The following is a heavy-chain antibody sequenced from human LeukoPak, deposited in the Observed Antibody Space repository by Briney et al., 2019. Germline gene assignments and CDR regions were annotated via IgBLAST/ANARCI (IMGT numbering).Heavy chain of an antibody. Sequence: ASVKVSCKASGYTFTSYGISWVRQAPGQGLEWMGWISAYNGNTNYAQKLQGRVTMTTDTSTSTAYMELRSLRSDHTAVYYCARDYTARKREPLGYRGQGTLVTVSS. J-gene: IGHJ4*02. CDR2: ISAYNGNT. V-gene: IGHV1-18*04. CDR1: GYTFTSYG. D-gene: IGHD5-18*01. CDR3: ARDYTARKREPLGY.